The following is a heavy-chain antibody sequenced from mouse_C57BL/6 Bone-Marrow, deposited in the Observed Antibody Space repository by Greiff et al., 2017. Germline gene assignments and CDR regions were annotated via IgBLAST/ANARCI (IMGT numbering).Heavy chain of an antibody. CDR1: GFNIKDDY. Sequence: EVQLQQSGAELVRPGASVKLSCTASGFNIKDDYMPWVKQRPEQGLEWIGWIYPENGDTEYASKFQGKATITADPSSNTAYLQLSSLTSEDTAVYYCTSPGGYFDYWGQGTTLTVSS. V-gene: IGHV14-4*01. CDR2: IYPENGDT. CDR3: TSPGGYFDY. J-gene: IGHJ2*01.